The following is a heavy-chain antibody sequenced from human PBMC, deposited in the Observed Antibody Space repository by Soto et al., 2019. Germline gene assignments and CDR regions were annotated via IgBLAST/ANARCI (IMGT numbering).Heavy chain of an antibody. V-gene: IGHV3-48*02. Sequence: GGSLRLSCAASGFTFSSYSMNWVRQAPGKGLEWVSYISSSSSTIYYADSMKGRFTISRDNAKNSLYLQMNSLRDEDTAVYYCARPASEYSGSYFDYWGQGTLVTVSS. J-gene: IGHJ4*02. D-gene: IGHD1-26*01. CDR1: GFTFSSYS. CDR2: ISSSSSTI. CDR3: ARPASEYSGSYFDY.